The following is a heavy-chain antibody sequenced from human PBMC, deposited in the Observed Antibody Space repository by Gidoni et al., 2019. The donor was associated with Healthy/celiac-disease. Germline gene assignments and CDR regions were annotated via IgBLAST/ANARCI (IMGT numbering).Heavy chain of an antibody. V-gene: IGHV3-30-3*01. CDR3: ARESRTIQLWLLSFDY. CDR2: ISYDGSNK. CDR1: GFTFSSYA. J-gene: IGHJ4*02. D-gene: IGHD5-18*01. Sequence: QVQLVESGGGVVQPGRSLRLSCAASGFTFSSYAMPWVRQAPGKGLEWVAVISYDGSNKYYADSVKGRFTISRDNSKNTLYLQMNSLRAEDTAVYYCARESRTIQLWLLSFDYWGQGTLVTVSS.